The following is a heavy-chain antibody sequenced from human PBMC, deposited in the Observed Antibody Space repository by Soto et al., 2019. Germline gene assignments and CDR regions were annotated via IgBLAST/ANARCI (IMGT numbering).Heavy chain of an antibody. CDR1: GFTFSSYG. V-gene: IGHV3-33*01. J-gene: IGHJ2*01. Sequence: QVQLVESGGGVVQPGRSLRLSCAASGFTFSSYGMHWVRQAPGKGLEWVAVIWYDGSNKYYADSVKGRFTISRDNSKNTLYLQMNSLRAEDTAVYYCARGPYGGNEGYFDLWGRGTLVTVSS. D-gene: IGHD4-17*01. CDR2: IWYDGSNK. CDR3: ARGPYGGNEGYFDL.